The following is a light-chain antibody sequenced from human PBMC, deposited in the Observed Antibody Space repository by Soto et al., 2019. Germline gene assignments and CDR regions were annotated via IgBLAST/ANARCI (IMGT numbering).Light chain of an antibody. CDR1: QSISNY. CDR2: TAS. CDR3: QQYYSNQWT. J-gene: IGKJ1*01. V-gene: IGKV1-39*01. Sequence: DLQMTQSPSSLSASVGDRVTITCRASQSISNYLDWYQQKPGKAPKLLIYTASILQSGVPSRFSGSGSGTDFTLTISSLQPEDFATYYCQQYYSNQWTFGQGTKVEIK.